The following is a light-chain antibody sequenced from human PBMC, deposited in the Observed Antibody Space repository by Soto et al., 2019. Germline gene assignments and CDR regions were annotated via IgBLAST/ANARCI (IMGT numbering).Light chain of an antibody. Sequence: QAVVSQPPSASGTPGQTVIISCSGSRSDIGSNFVNWYQHLPGTAPKLLIYNSNQRPSGVPDRFSGSKSGTSASLAISGLQSEDEADYYCCSYAGSSTWVFGGGTQLTVL. J-gene: IGLJ3*02. CDR3: CSYAGSSTWV. CDR2: NSN. V-gene: IGLV1-44*01. CDR1: RSDIGSNF.